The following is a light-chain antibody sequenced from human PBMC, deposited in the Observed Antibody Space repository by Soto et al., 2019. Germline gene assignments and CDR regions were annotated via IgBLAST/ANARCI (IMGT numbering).Light chain of an antibody. J-gene: IGLJ3*02. V-gene: IGLV2-14*01. Sequence: QSALTQPASVSGSPGQSITMSCTGTSSNVGGYNYVSWYQQYPGKAPKLMIFEVTNRPSGVSDRFSGSKSGNTASLTISGLQGEDEADYYCSSFTSSNTWLFGGGTKLTVL. CDR2: EVT. CDR3: SSFTSSNTWL. CDR1: SSNVGGYNY.